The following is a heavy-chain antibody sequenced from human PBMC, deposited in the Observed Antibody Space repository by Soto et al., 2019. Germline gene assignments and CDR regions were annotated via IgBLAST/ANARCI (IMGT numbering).Heavy chain of an antibody. D-gene: IGHD3-22*01. V-gene: IGHV3-33*01. J-gene: IGHJ4*02. CDR2: IWYDGFNK. CDR1: GFTFSSYG. Sequence: GGSLRLSCAASGFTFSSYGMHWVRQAPGKGLEWVAVIWYDGFNKYYADSVKGRFTISRDNSKNTLYLQMNSLRAEDTAVYYCARGGGTYYYDSSGYYFDYWGQGTLVTVSS. CDR3: ARGGGTYYYDSSGYYFDY.